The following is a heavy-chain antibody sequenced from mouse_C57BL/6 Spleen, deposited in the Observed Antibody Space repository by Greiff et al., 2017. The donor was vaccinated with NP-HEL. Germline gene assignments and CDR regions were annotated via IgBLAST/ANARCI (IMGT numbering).Heavy chain of an antibody. D-gene: IGHD1-1*01. CDR3: ARDYYGSSYGAWFAY. Sequence: VQLKESGAELVKPGASVKLSCKASGYTFTSYWMHWVKQRPGQGLEWIGMIHPNSGSTNYNEKFKSKATLTVDKSSSTAYMQLSSLTSEDSAVYYCARDYYGSSYGAWFAYWGQGTLVTVSA. CDR2: IHPNSGST. V-gene: IGHV1-64*01. J-gene: IGHJ3*01. CDR1: GYTFTSYW.